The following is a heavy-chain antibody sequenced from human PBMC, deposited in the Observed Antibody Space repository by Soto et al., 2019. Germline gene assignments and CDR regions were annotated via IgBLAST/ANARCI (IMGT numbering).Heavy chain of an antibody. CDR2: ISSTTNYI. V-gene: IGHV3-21*06. CDR3: ERESEDLTSKFDY. CDR1: GFTFTRYS. J-gene: IGHJ4*02. Sequence: RRLSCAASGFTFTRYSMNWVRQAPGKGLEWVSSISSTTNYIYYGDSMKGRFTISRDNAKNSLYLEMNSLRAEDTAVYYCERESEDLTSKFDYWGQGTLVTVPS.